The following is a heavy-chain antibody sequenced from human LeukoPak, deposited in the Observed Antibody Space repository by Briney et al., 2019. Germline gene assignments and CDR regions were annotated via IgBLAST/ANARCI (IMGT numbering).Heavy chain of an antibody. J-gene: IGHJ4*02. D-gene: IGHD6-13*01. V-gene: IGHV3-43*01. CDR1: GFTFDDYT. CDR3: AKDQAPRSPLTKQQPNIFDC. CDR2: ISWDGGST. Sequence: GGYLRLSCAASGFTFDDYTMHWVRQTPGKGLEWVSLISWDGGSTYYADSVKGRFTISRDNSKNTLYLQMNSLRAEDTAVYYCAKDQAPRSPLTKQQPNIFDCWGQGTLVTVSS.